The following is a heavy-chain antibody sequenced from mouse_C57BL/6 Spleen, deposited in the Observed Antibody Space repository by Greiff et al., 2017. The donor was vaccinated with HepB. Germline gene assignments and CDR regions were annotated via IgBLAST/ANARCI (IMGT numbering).Heavy chain of an antibody. J-gene: IGHJ4*01. CDR2: IYPGDGDT. CDR1: GYAFSSYW. V-gene: IGHV1-80*01. CDR3: ARNITTGDYAMDY. D-gene: IGHD1-1*01. Sequence: VQLQQSGAELVKPGASVKISCKASGYAFSSYWMNWVKQRPGKGLEWIGQIYPGDGDTNYHGKFKGKATLTADKSSSTAYMQLSSLTSEDSAVYFCARNITTGDYAMDYWGQGTSVTVSS.